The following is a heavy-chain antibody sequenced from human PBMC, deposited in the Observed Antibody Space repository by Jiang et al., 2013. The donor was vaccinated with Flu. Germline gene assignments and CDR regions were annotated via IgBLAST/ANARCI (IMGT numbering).Heavy chain of an antibody. V-gene: IGHV4-39*01. CDR2: IYYSGST. D-gene: IGHD3-3*01. CDR1: GGSISSSSYY. J-gene: IGHJ4*02. CDR3: ARHGNYDFWSGYYRSSYYFDY. Sequence: LVKPSETLPLTCTVSGGSISSSSYYWGWIRQPPGKGLEWIGSIYYSGSTYYNPSLKSRVTISVDTSKNQFSLKLSSVTAADTAVYYCARHGNYDFWSGYYRSSYYFDYWGQGTPGHRLL.